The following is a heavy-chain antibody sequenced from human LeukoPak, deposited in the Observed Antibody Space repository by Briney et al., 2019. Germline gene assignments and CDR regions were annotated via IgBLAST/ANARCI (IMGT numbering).Heavy chain of an antibody. CDR3: ARDAGGSLEEGFDY. D-gene: IGHD1-26*01. V-gene: IGHV4-59*06. Sequence: SETLSLTCTVSGGSISSYYWSWIRQHPGKGLEWIGYIYYSGSTYYNPSLKSRVTISVDTSKNQFSLKLSSVTAADTAVYYCARDAGGSLEEGFDYWGQGTLVTVSS. CDR2: IYYSGST. CDR1: GGSISSYY. J-gene: IGHJ4*02.